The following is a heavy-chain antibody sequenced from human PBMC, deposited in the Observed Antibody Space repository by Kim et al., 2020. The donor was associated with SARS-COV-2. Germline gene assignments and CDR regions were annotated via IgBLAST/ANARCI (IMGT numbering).Heavy chain of an antibody. D-gene: IGHD2-15*01. V-gene: IGHV4-34*01. J-gene: IGHJ4*02. CDR3: ARAAGLLPDY. CDR1: GGSFSGYY. Sequence: SQTLSLTRAVYGGSFSGYYWSWIRQPPGKGLEWIGEINHSGSTNYNPSLKSRVTISVDTSKNQFSLKLSSVTAADTAVYYCARAAGLLPDYWGQGTLVTVSS. CDR2: INHSGST.